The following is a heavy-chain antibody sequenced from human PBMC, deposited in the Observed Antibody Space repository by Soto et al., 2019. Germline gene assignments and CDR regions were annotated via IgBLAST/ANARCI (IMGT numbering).Heavy chain of an antibody. V-gene: IGHV3-30*18. D-gene: IGHD7-27*01. Sequence: QVQLVESGGGVVQPGRSLRLSCAASGFTFSSYGMHWVRQAPGKGLEWVAVISYDGSNKYYADSVKGRFTISRDNSKNTLYLQMNTLRAEDTAVDYCAEDLGSWCQGTLVSVSS. CDR3: AEDLGS. CDR1: GFTFSSYG. J-gene: IGHJ5*02. CDR2: ISYDGSNK.